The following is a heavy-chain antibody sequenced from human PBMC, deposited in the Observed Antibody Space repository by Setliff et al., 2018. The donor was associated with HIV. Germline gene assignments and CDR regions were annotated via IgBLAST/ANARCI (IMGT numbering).Heavy chain of an antibody. V-gene: IGHV4-38-2*01. CDR2: INHSGST. CDR1: GYSISTAYY. CDR3: ARGSRGGFFDY. D-gene: IGHD3-16*01. J-gene: IGHJ4*02. Sequence: PSETLSLTCAVSGYSISTAYYWAWIRQPPGKGLEWIGEINHSGSTNYNPSLKSRVTISVDMSKNQFSLKLSSVTAADTAVYYRARGSRGGFFDYWGQGTLVTVSS.